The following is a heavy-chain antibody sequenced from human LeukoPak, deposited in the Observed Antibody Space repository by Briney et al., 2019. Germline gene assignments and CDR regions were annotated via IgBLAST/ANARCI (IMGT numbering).Heavy chain of an antibody. J-gene: IGHJ5*02. CDR3: ARGEYYDTSADRKNWFGP. CDR1: GGSFSGYY. Sequence: KASETLSLTCAVYGGSFSGYYWSWIRQPPGKGLEWIGEINHSGSTNYNPSLKSRVTMSVDTSKDQFSLKLTSVTAADTAMYYCARGEYYDTSADRKNWFGPWGQGTLVTVSP. V-gene: IGHV4-34*01. CDR2: INHSGST. D-gene: IGHD3-22*01.